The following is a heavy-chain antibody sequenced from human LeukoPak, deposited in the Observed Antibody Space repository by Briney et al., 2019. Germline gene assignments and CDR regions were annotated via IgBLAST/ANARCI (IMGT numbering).Heavy chain of an antibody. CDR1: GFSFRNYW. CDR3: ARDGGLHTNFDY. J-gene: IGHJ4*02. CDR2: TKPDGSAE. V-gene: IGHV3-7*01. Sequence: GGSLRLSCAASGFSFRNYWMGWVRQAPGKGLEWVANTKPDGSAEYYADSVGGRFTASRDNANNLLYLQMNRLRAEDTAVYYCARDGGLHTNFDYWGQGTLLTVSS. D-gene: IGHD2-15*01.